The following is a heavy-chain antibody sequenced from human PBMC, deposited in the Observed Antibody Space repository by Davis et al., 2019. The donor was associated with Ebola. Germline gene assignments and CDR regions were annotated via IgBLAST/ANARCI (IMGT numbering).Heavy chain of an antibody. D-gene: IGHD3-16*02. CDR1: GFTFGEYV. Sequence: GGSLRLSCAASGFTFGEYVMSWVRQAPGKGLEWVSGINCNGGSTGYADSVKGRFTISRDNAKNSLYLQMNSLRAEDTALYHCARVAPYDYIWGGYRLPTDYWGQGTLVTVSS. CDR3: ARVAPYDYIWGGYRLPTDY. J-gene: IGHJ4*02. CDR2: INCNGGST. V-gene: IGHV3-20*01.